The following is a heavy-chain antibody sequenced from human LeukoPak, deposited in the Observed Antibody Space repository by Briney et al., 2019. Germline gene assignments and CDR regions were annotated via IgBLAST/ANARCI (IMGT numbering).Heavy chain of an antibody. J-gene: IGHJ4*02. V-gene: IGHV3-30-3*02. CDR1: GFTFSSYA. CDR3: AKTVSTDIAARPKYFDY. CDR2: ISYDGSNK. Sequence: GGSLRLSCAASGFTFSSYAMHWVRQAPGKGLEWVAVISYDGSNKYYADSVKGRFTISRDNSKNTLYLQMNSLRAEDTAVYYCAKTVSTDIAARPKYFDYWGQGTLVTVSS. D-gene: IGHD6-6*01.